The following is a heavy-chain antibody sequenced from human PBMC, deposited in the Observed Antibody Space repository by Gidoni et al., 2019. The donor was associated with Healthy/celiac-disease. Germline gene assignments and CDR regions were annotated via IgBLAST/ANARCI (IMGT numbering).Heavy chain of an antibody. CDR3: ARQVLGAWNAFDI. CDR2: ST. V-gene: IGHV4-39*01. Sequence: STYYNPSLKSRVTISVDTSKNQFSLKLSSVTAADTAVYYCARQVLGAWNAFDIWGQGTMVTVSS. D-gene: IGHD3-16*01. J-gene: IGHJ3*02.